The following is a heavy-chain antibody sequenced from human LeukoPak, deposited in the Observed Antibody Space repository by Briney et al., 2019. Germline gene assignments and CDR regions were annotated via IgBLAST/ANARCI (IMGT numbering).Heavy chain of an antibody. D-gene: IGHD3-10*01. V-gene: IGHV3-33*06. CDR2: IWYDGSNK. Sequence: PGGSLRLSCAASGFTFSSYGMHWVRQAPGKGLEWVAVIWYDGSNKYYADSVKGRFTISRDNSKNTLYLQMNSLRAEDTAVYYCAKAWFGERSGGGFDYWGQGTLVTVSS. CDR1: GFTFSSYG. CDR3: AKAWFGERSGGGFDY. J-gene: IGHJ4*02.